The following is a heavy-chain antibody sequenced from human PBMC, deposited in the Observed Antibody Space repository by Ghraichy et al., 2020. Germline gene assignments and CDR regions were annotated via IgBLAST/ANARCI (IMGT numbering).Heavy chain of an antibody. CDR2: ISGSGGST. J-gene: IGHJ4*02. CDR1: GFTFSSYA. V-gene: IGHV3-23*01. CDR3: AARRDDFWSGLDY. Sequence: GGSLRLSCAASGFTFSSYAMSWVRQAPGKGLEWVSAISGSGGSTYYADSVKGRFTISRDNSKNTLYLQMNSLRAEDTAVYYCAARRDDFWSGLDYWGQGTLVTVSS. D-gene: IGHD3-3*01.